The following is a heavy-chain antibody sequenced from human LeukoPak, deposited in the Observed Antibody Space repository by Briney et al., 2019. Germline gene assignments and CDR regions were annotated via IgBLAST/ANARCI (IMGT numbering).Heavy chain of an antibody. J-gene: IGHJ6*03. CDR1: GFTFSSYA. Sequence: GGSLRLSCAASGFTFSSYAMSWVRPAPGKGLEWVSAISGSGGSTYYADSVKGRFTISRDNSKNTLYLQMNSLRAEDTAVYYCAKSGTSLNYYYYYMDVWGKGTTVTVSS. D-gene: IGHD6-13*01. CDR3: AKSGTSLNYYYYYMDV. V-gene: IGHV3-23*01. CDR2: ISGSGGST.